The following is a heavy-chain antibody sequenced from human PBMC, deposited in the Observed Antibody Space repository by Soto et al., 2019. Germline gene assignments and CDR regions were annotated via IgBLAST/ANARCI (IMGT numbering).Heavy chain of an antibody. D-gene: IGHD5-18*01. V-gene: IGHV4-39*01. J-gene: IGHJ4*02. Sequence: TSETLSLTCTVSGGSISSSDYYWGWIRQPPGKGLEWIGNIYYSGSASYNPSLKSRVTISVDTSKNQVSLKLSSVTAAGTAVYNLGRGYPWVGFDYWGQGTLVTVSS. CDR3: GRGYPWVGFDY. CDR1: GGSISSSDYY. CDR2: IYYSGSA.